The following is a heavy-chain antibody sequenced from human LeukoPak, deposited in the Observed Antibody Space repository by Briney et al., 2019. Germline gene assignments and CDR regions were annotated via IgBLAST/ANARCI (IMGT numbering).Heavy chain of an antibody. J-gene: IGHJ4*02. CDR2: IDPNSAGT. CDR1: GYTFTGYY. V-gene: IGHV1-2*02. D-gene: IGHD2-2*01. Sequence: ASVKVSCKASGYTFTGYYIHWVRQAPGQGLEWMGWIDPNSAGTNYAQKFRGRVTMTRDTSISTAYMELNRLTSDDTAVYYCARHSGPNALLDYWGQGTLVSVSS. CDR3: ARHSGPNALLDY.